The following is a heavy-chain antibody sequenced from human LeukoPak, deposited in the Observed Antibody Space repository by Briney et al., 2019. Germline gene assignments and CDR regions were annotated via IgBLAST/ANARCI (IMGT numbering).Heavy chain of an antibody. D-gene: IGHD3-10*01. CDR3: ARLTPNVLLWFGESELWFDP. Sequence: GESLKISCKGSGYSFTSYWLGWVRQMPGKGLEWMGIIYPGDSDTRYSPSFQGQVTISADKSISTAYLQWSSLKASDTAMYYCARLTPNVLLWFGESELWFDPWGQGTLVTVSS. V-gene: IGHV5-51*01. CDR1: GYSFTSYW. CDR2: IYPGDSDT. J-gene: IGHJ5*02.